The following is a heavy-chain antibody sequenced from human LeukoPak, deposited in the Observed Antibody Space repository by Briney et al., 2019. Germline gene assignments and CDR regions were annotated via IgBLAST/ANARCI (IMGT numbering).Heavy chain of an antibody. CDR1: GFTFSSYG. D-gene: IGHD2-21*01. V-gene: IGHV3-30*18. CDR3: AKLGDRFDY. Sequence: PGRSLRLSCAASGFTFSSYGMHWVRQAPGKGLEWVAVISYDGSNKYYADSVKGRFTISRDNSKNTLYLQMNSLRAEDTAVYYCAKLGDRFDYWGQGTLVTVSS. J-gene: IGHJ4*02. CDR2: ISYDGSNK.